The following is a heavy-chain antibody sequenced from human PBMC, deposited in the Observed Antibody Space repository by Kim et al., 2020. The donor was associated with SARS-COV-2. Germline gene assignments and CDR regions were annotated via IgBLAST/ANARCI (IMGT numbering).Heavy chain of an antibody. Sequence: KSRVTMSVDTSKNQFSLKLSSVTAADTAVYYCARDYYGDYGDYYYYGMDVWGQGTTVTVSS. J-gene: IGHJ6*02. D-gene: IGHD4-17*01. CDR3: ARDYYGDYGDYYYYGMDV. V-gene: IGHV4-4*06.